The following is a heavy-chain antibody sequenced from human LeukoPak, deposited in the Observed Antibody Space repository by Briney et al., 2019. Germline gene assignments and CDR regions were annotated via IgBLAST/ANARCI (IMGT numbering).Heavy chain of an antibody. J-gene: IGHJ4*02. V-gene: IGHV1-46*01. CDR3: ARVDATMVVDY. Sequence: ASVKVSCKASGYTFTSYYMHWVRQAPGQGLEWMGIINPSGGSTSYAQKFQGRVTMTRDTSTSTIYMELSSLRSEDTAVYYCARVDATMVVDYWGQGTLVTVSS. CDR1: GYTFTSYY. D-gene: IGHD4-23*01. CDR2: INPSGGST.